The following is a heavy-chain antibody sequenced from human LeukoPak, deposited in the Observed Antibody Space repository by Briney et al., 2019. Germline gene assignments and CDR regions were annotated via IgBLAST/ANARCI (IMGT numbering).Heavy chain of an antibody. CDR1: DDSITIYY. D-gene: IGHD4-11*01. V-gene: IGHV4-59*01. J-gene: IGHJ6*03. Sequence: SETLSLTCTVSDDSITIYYWTWIRQPPGKGLEWIGYIDHTGITNYNPSLNSRVTISRDTSKNHFSLELSSATAADTAVYFCARGRVSSNTWYSTYYYYFYMDVWGKGTTVTVSS. CDR3: ARGRVSSNTWYSTYYYYFYMDV. CDR2: IDHTGIT.